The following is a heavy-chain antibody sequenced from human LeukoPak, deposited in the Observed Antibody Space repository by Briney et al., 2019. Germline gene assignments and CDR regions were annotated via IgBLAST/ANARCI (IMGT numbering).Heavy chain of an antibody. Sequence: PSETLSLTCTVSGGSVSSGGYYWSWIRQPPGQGLEWVGYIYYSGSTNYNPSLKSRVTISVDTSKNQFSLKLSSVTAADTAVYYCARVGYSYDIGLGAFDIWGQGTMVTVSS. D-gene: IGHD5-18*01. J-gene: IGHJ3*02. V-gene: IGHV4-61*08. CDR2: IYYSGST. CDR1: GGSVSSGGYY. CDR3: ARVGYSYDIGLGAFDI.